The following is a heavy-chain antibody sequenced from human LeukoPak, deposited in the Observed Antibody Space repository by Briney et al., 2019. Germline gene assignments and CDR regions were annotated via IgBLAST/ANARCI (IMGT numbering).Heavy chain of an antibody. J-gene: IGHJ4*02. V-gene: IGHV3-21*01. CDR3: ARGELRAAGIDY. Sequence: GGSLRLSCAASGFTFSSYSMNWVRQAPGKGLEWVSSISSSSNYIYYADSVRGRFTISRDNAKNSLYLQMNSLRAEDTAVYYCARGELRAAGIDYWGQGTLVTVSS. CDR2: ISSSSNYI. CDR1: GFTFSSYS. D-gene: IGHD6-13*01.